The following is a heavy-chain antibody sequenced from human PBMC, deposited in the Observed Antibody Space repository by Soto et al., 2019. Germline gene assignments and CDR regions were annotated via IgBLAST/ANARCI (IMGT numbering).Heavy chain of an antibody. CDR3: AKDLYYYDSSGYLFDY. J-gene: IGHJ4*02. D-gene: IGHD3-22*01. CDR2: ISGSGGST. Sequence: EVQLLESGGGLVQPGGSLRLSCAASGFTFSSYAMSWVRQAPGKGLEWVSAISGSGGSTYYADSVKGRFTISRDNSKNTLYLQMNSLRAEDTAVYYCAKDLYYYDSSGYLFDYWGQGTLVTVSS. V-gene: IGHV3-23*01. CDR1: GFTFSSYA.